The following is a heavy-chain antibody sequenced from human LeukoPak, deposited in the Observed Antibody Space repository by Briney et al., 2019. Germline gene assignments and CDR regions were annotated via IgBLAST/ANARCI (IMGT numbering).Heavy chain of an antibody. CDR2: IGTSGST. Sequence: SETLSLTCTVSGGSISCGRWYWSWIRQPPGWGLEWIGDIGTSGSTNYNPTLKGRVSISGDTSKNQFSLKLSSVTAADTAVYYCARYGPPRLRGVRGAFDIWGQGTMVTVSS. D-gene: IGHD4-17*01. CDR3: ARYGPPRLRGVRGAFDI. J-gene: IGHJ3*02. V-gene: IGHV4-61*09. CDR1: GGSISCGRWY.